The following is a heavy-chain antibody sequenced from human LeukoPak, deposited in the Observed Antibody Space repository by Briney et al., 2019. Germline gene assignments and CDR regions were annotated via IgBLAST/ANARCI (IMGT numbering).Heavy chain of an antibody. V-gene: IGHV3-7*01. CDR1: GFTFSSYW. D-gene: IGHD3-22*01. CDR2: IKQDGSEK. J-gene: IGHJ5*02. CDR3: ARDPPRYDSSGYFS. Sequence: PGGSLRLSCAASGFTFSSYWMSWVRQAPGKGLEWVANIKQDGSEKYYVDSMKGRFTISRDNAKNSLYLQMNSLRAEDTAVYYCARDPPRYDSSGYFSWGQGTLVTVSS.